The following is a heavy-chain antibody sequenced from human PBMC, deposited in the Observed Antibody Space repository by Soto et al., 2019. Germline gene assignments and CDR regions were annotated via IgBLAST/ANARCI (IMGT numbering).Heavy chain of an antibody. V-gene: IGHV1-3*05. CDR2: INAGNGNT. CDR3: AREPLYFGMDV. CDR1: GYTFTRYA. J-gene: IGHJ6*02. Sequence: QVQLVQSGAEEKKPGGPVKISCKAPGYTFTRYAMNWVRQAPGQRLEWMGRINAGNGNTEYSQKFQGRITITKDTSASTIYMELSSLTYEDTAVYYCAREPLYFGMDVWGQGTTVTASS.